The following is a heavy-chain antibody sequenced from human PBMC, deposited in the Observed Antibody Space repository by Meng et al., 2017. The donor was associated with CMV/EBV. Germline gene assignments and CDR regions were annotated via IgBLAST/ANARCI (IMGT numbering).Heavy chain of an antibody. CDR2: IYYSGST. CDR1: GGSISSSSYY. Sequence: SETLSLTCTVPGGSISSSSYYWGWIRQPPGKGLEWIGSIYYSGSTYYNPSLKSRVTISVDTSKNQFSLKLSSVTAADTAVYYCAREVVIAITDLRWFDPWGQGTLVTVSS. V-gene: IGHV4-39*07. D-gene: IGHD2-21*01. CDR3: AREVVIAITDLRWFDP. J-gene: IGHJ5*02.